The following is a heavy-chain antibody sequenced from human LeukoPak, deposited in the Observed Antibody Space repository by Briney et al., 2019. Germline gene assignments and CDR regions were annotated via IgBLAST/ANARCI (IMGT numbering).Heavy chain of an antibody. Sequence: SETLSLTCTVPGGSINNYYWSWVRQPPGKGLEWIGYVFYTGYTHYNPSLKSRVTISVDTSKNQFSLKLSSVTAADTAVYYCARDRYYYDSSGTRWFDPWGQGTQVTVSS. CDR1: GGSINNYY. CDR3: ARDRYYYDSSGTRWFDP. V-gene: IGHV4-59*01. J-gene: IGHJ5*02. D-gene: IGHD3-22*01. CDR2: VFYTGYT.